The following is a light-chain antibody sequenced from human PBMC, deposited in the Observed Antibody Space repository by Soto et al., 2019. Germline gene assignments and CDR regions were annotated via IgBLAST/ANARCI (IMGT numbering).Light chain of an antibody. J-gene: IGLJ2*01. V-gene: IGLV2-14*01. CDR3: SSYTSSRTLV. CDR1: SSDIGAYKY. Sequence: QSVLTQPASVSGSPGQSITISCTGTSSDIGAYKYVSWYQQHPGRAPKLMIYEVIHRPSGVSSCFSGSKSGKTASLSISGLQADDEADYYCSSYTSSRTLVFGGGTKLTVL. CDR2: EVI.